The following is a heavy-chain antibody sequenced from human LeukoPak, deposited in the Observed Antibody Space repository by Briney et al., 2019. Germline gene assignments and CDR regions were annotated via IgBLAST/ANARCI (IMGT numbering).Heavy chain of an antibody. V-gene: IGHV3-53*01. CDR1: GFTVSSNY. Sequence: SGGSLRLSCAASGFTVSSNYMSWVRQAPGKGLEWVSVIYSAGSTYYADSVKGRFTIPRDNSKNTLYLQMNSLRAEDTAVYYCARGVDYDSSGYYGLLYYFDYWGQGTLVTVSS. CDR3: ARGVDYDSSGYYGLLYYFDY. J-gene: IGHJ4*02. CDR2: IYSAGST. D-gene: IGHD3-22*01.